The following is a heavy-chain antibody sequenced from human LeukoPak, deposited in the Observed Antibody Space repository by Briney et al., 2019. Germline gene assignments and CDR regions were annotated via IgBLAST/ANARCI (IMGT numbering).Heavy chain of an antibody. V-gene: IGHV3-48*04. CDR2: ISGSSGII. CDR1: GFTFNTYT. D-gene: IGHD6-13*01. J-gene: IGHJ6*02. CDR3: ARDTTYSSSWYGDYYYGMDV. Sequence: PGGSLRLSCAASGFTFNTYTMNWVRQAPGKGLEWVSYISGSSGIIDYADSVRGRFTISRDNAKNSLYLQMNSLRAEDTAVYYCARDTTYSSSWYGDYYYGMDVWGQGTTVTVSS.